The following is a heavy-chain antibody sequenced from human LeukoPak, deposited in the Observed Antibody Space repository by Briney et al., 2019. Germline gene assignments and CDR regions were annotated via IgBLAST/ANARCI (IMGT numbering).Heavy chain of an antibody. CDR3: ARDHTTGATTFDYFDY. CDR2: INPSGGST. Sequence: ASVKVSCKSSGYTFTSYYMHWVRQAPGQGLEWMGIINPSGGSTSYAQKFQGRVTMTRDTSTSTVYMELSSLRSEDTAVYYCARDHTTGATTFDYFDYWGQGTLVTVSS. CDR1: GYTFTSYY. D-gene: IGHD1-26*01. V-gene: IGHV1-46*01. J-gene: IGHJ4*02.